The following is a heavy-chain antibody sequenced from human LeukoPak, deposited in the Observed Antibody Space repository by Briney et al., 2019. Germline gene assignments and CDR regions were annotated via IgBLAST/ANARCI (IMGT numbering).Heavy chain of an antibody. J-gene: IGHJ4*02. CDR1: GFTFSSYS. D-gene: IGHD6-13*01. CDR2: ISSSSSYI. CDR3: ARIVIAAAGREDY. Sequence: GGSLRLSCAASGFTFSSYSMNWVRQAPGKGLEWVSSISSSSSYIYYADSVKGRFTISRDNAKNSLYLQMNSLRAEDTAVYYCARIVIAAAGREDYWGQGTLVTVSS. V-gene: IGHV3-21*01.